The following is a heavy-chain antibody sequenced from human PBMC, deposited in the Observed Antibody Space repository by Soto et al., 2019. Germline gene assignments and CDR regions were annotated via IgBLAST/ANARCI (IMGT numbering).Heavy chain of an antibody. D-gene: IGHD6-13*01. V-gene: IGHV4-4*02. CDR3: ARGYSSSWYFLSSPGPNNNWFDP. Sequence: SETLSLTCAVSGGSISSSNWLSWVRQPPGKGLEWIGEIYHSGSTNYNPSLKSRVTISVDKSKNQFSLKLSSVTAADTAVYYCARGYSSSWYFLSSPGPNNNWFDPWGQGTLVTVSS. J-gene: IGHJ5*02. CDR1: GGSISSSNW. CDR2: IYHSGST.